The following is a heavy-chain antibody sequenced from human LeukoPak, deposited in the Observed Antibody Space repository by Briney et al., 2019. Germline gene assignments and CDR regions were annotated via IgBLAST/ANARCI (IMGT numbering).Heavy chain of an antibody. Sequence: ASVKVSCKASGYTFTSYYMHWVRQAPGQGLEWMGIINPSGGSTSYAQKFQGRVTMTRDTSTSTVYMELSSLRSEDTAVYYCARDLHVYTSGWYDGLALPDWGQGTLVTVSS. CDR3: ARDLHVYTSGWYDGLALPD. CDR2: INPSGGST. D-gene: IGHD6-19*01. CDR1: GYTFTSYY. V-gene: IGHV1-46*01. J-gene: IGHJ1*01.